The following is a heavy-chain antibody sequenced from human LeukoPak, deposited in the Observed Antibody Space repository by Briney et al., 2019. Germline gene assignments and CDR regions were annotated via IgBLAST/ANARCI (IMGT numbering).Heavy chain of an antibody. CDR3: ARDRSSSRYPRLPFDY. Sequence: PSETLSLTCAVYGGSFSGYYWSWIRQPPGKGLEWIGEINHSGSTNYNPSLKSRVTISVDTSKNQFSLKLSSVTAADTAVYYCARDRSSSRYPRLPFDYWGQGTLVTVSS. CDR1: GGSFSGYY. V-gene: IGHV4-34*01. D-gene: IGHD6-13*01. J-gene: IGHJ4*02. CDR2: INHSGST.